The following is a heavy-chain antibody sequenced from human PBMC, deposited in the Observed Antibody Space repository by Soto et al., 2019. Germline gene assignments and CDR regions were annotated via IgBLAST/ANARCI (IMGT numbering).Heavy chain of an antibody. J-gene: IGHJ5*02. V-gene: IGHV4-34*01. CDR3: ARTEGYCSGGSCQGNWLDP. CDR2: INHSGST. Sequence: QVQLQQWGAGLLKPSETLSLTCAVYGGSFSGYYWSWIRQPPGKGLEWIGEINHSGSTNYNPSLKSRVTISVDTSKNQFSLKLSSVTAADTAVYYCARTEGYCSGGSCQGNWLDPWGQGTLVTVSS. D-gene: IGHD2-15*01. CDR1: GGSFSGYY.